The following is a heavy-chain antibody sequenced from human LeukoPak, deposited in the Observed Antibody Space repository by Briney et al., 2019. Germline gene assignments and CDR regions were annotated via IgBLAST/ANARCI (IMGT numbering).Heavy chain of an antibody. Sequence: PGGSLRLSCAASGFTFSSYGMHWVRQAPGKGLEWVAVIWYDGSNKYYADSVKGRFTISRDNSKNTPYLQMNSLKTEDTAVYYCTTDNIVGAHDAFDIWGQGTMVTVSS. J-gene: IGHJ3*02. D-gene: IGHD1-26*01. CDR1: GFTFSSYG. CDR2: IWYDGSNK. CDR3: TTDNIVGAHDAFDI. V-gene: IGHV3-33*01.